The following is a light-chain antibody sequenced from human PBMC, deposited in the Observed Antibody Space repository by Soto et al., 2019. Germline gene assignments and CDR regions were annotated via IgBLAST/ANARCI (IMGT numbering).Light chain of an antibody. CDR2: GAS. CDR3: QQYVSSVYT. J-gene: IGKJ2*01. Sequence: EIVLTQSPGTLSLSPGESATLSCRASQSVYSSYLAWYQQKPGQAPRLLIYGASTRATGIPHRFSGSGSGTDFTLTISRLEPEDFAVYYCQQYVSSVYTCGQETKVDIK. CDR1: QSVYSSY. V-gene: IGKV3-20*01.